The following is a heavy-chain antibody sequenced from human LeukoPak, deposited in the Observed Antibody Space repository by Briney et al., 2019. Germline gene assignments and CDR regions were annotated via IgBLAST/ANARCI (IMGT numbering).Heavy chain of an antibody. J-gene: IGHJ1*01. CDR3: AKGIPSQH. Sequence: GESLKISCKGAGYSFTNYWIVWGRQMPGKGLEWMGIIYPGDSDIRYSPSFQGQVTISADKFTSTAYLQWSSLKASDTAMYYCAKGIPSQHWGQGTLVTVSS. CDR1: GYSFTNYW. V-gene: IGHV5-51*01. CDR2: IYPGDSDI.